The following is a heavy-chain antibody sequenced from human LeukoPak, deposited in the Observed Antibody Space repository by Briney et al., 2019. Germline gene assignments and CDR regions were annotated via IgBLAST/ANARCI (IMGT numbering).Heavy chain of an antibody. D-gene: IGHD3-22*01. CDR2: IWYDGSNK. CDR3: ARDSHLYYYDSSGYLDY. J-gene: IGHJ4*02. V-gene: IGHV3-33*08. Sequence: GGSLRLSCAASGFTFSSYAMHWVRQAPGKGLEWVAVIWYDGSNKYYADSVKGRFTISRDNSKNTLYLQMNSLRAEDTAVYYCARDSHLYYYDSSGYLDYWGQGTLVTVSS. CDR1: GFTFSSYA.